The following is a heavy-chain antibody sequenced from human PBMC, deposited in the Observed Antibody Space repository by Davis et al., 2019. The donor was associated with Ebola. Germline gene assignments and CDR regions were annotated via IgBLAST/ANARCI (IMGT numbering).Heavy chain of an antibody. CDR2: INYSGST. CDR3: ARVQSYYGSGSYDY. V-gene: IGHV4-34*01. CDR1: GGSISRYY. J-gene: IGHJ4*02. Sequence: SETLSLTCTVSGGSISRYYWSWIRQSPEKGLEWVGQINYSGSTVYNPSLKSRVSISIDIIKKQIFLKLTSVTAADTAVYYCARVQSYYGSGSYDYWGRGILVTVSS. D-gene: IGHD3-10*01.